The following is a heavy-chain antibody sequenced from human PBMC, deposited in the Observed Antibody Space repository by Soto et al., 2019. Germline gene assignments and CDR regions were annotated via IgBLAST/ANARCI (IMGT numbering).Heavy chain of an antibody. V-gene: IGHV3-23*01. D-gene: IGHD5-18*01. CDR2: IRGSGGST. CDR1: GFTFSSYA. J-gene: IGHJ4*02. Sequence: PGGSLRLSCAGSGFTFSSYAMSWVRQAPGKGLEWVSAIRGSGGSTYYADSVKGRFTISRDNSKNTLYLQMNSLRAEDTAVYYCAKVDRGYSYGLGYFDYWGQGTLVTVSS. CDR3: AKVDRGYSYGLGYFDY.